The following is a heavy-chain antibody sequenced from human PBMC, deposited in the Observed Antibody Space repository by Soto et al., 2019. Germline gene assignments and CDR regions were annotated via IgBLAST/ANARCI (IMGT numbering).Heavy chain of an antibody. D-gene: IGHD3-9*01. Sequence: QVQLQESGPGLVKPSETLSLTCTVSGGSISSYYWSWIRQPPGKGLEWIGYIHYSGSTNYNPSLKSRVTISVDTSKNQFSLKLSSVTAADTAVYYCARHGAYDILTGYYPDAFDIWGQGTMVTVSS. J-gene: IGHJ3*02. CDR2: IHYSGST. CDR1: GGSISSYY. CDR3: ARHGAYDILTGYYPDAFDI. V-gene: IGHV4-59*08.